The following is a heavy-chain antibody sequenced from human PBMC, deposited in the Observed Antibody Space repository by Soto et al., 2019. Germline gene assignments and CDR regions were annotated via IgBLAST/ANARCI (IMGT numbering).Heavy chain of an antibody. D-gene: IGHD2-15*01. Sequence: PSETLSLTCTVSGGSITTGGYYWSWILQLPGKGLDWFGHGSYSESNYYNPALKSRISISLDTSKKQYTMKLSFVTGADTAMYYCARTKCRGGSCYSWSRDYWGQGTPVTVSS. CDR2: GSYSESN. J-gene: IGHJ4*02. V-gene: IGHV4-31*03. CDR1: GGSITTGGYY. CDR3: ARTKCRGGSCYSWSRDY.